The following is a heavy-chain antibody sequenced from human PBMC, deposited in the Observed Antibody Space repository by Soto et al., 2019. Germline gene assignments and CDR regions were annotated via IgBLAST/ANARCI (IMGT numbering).Heavy chain of an antibody. CDR1: GFTFSSYA. V-gene: IGHV3-23*01. CDR3: ARARYSSSFFPADP. D-gene: IGHD6-13*01. J-gene: IGHJ5*02. CDR2: ISGSGGST. Sequence: GGSLRLSCAASGFTFSSYAMSWVRQAPGKGLEWVSAISGSGGSTYYADSGKGRFTISRDNSKKSLYLQMNSLRAEDMAVYYCARARYSSSFFPADPWGQGTLVTVSS.